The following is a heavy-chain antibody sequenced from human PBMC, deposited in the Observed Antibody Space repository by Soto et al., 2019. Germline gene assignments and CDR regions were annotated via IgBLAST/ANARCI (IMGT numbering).Heavy chain of an antibody. J-gene: IGHJ5*02. Sequence: QVQLVQSGGEVKKPGASVKVSCKASGYIFSKYAIHWVRQVPGHKLEWMGWLNVGTGNTKYSQKFQGRVTITRDTSATTAYMELHSLTSEDTAVYYCARESRDFFLWFDPWGQGTLVTVSS. CDR3: ARESRDFFLWFDP. CDR2: LNVGTGNT. CDR1: GYIFSKYA. V-gene: IGHV1-3*01.